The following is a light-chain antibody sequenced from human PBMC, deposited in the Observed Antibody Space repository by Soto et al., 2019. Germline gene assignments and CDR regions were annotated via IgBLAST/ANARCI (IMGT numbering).Light chain of an antibody. CDR3: SSYAGSNINYV. CDR1: SSDVGGGYNY. CDR2: EVS. V-gene: IGLV2-8*01. Sequence: QSALTQPASVSGSPGQSITISCSGTSSDVGGGYNYVSWYQQHPGKAPKLMIYEVSKRPSGVPDRFSGSKSGNTASLTVSGLQAEDEADYYCSSYAGSNINYVFGTGTQLTVL. J-gene: IGLJ1*01.